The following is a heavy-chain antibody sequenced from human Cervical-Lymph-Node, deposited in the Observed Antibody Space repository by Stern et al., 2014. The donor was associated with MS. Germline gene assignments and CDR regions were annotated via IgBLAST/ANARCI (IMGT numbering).Heavy chain of an antibody. Sequence: QVQLQESGPGLVRPSETLSLTCTVSGGSVSSGSYYWGWIRQPPGKGLEWIGHVYYSGNTDYSPSLKSRVTISVDTSKNQFFLRLSSVTAADTAVYYCARDSSRLGIFHYWGQGTLVTVSS. J-gene: IGHJ4*02. CDR2: VYYSGNT. D-gene: IGHD7-27*01. V-gene: IGHV4-61*01. CDR3: ARDSSRLGIFHY. CDR1: GGSVSSGSYY.